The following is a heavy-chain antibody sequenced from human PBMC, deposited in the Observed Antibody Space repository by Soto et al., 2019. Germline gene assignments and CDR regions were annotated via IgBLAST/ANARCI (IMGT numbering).Heavy chain of an antibody. J-gene: IGHJ4*02. Sequence: VGSLRLSCAASGFTFSTYAMNWVRQPPGKGLEWVSSISGSGAYTYYAVSVLGRFTISRDNSKNTLNLQMNSLRAEDTAVYYCARDRHPYSTKYYFDYWGQGTLVTVSS. D-gene: IGHD2-2*01. CDR1: GFTFSTYA. V-gene: IGHV3-23*01. CDR2: ISGSGAYT. CDR3: ARDRHPYSTKYYFDY.